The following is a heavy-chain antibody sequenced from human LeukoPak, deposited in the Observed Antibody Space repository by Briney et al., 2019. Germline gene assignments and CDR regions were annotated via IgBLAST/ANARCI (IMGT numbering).Heavy chain of an antibody. CDR3: AKGGYVNFES. Sequence: GGSLRLSCAASGFNFGTHDMQWVRQAPGKGLGWVSGISCNGPTYYSDSVRGRFSLSRDTSKTTLDLQMRSLRAEDTAVYYCAKGGYVNFESWGQGTVVSVSS. V-gene: IGHV3-23*01. CDR2: ISCNGPT. CDR1: GFNFGTHD. D-gene: IGHD5-12*01. J-gene: IGHJ3*02.